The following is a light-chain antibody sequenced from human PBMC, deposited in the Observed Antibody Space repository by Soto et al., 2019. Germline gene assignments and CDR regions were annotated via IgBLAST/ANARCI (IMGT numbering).Light chain of an antibody. CDR2: STS. CDR3: LLYYGGAQVL. CDR1: AGAVTSANY. J-gene: IGLJ2*01. V-gene: IGLV7-43*01. Sequence: QAVVTQEPSLTVSPGGTVTLTCASSAGAVTSANYTNWLQQKPGQAPRALIYSTSEKHSWTPARFSGSLLGGKAALTLSAAQPEDEADYYSLLYYGGAQVLFGGGTTLTVL.